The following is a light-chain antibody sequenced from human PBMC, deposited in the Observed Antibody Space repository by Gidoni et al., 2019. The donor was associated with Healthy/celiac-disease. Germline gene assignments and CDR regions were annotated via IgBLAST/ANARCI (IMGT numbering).Light chain of an antibody. CDR1: SPNIGAGYD. J-gene: IGLJ2*01. Sequence: QSVLTPPPSVSGAPGQRVTISCTWSSPNIGAGYDVHWYQQLPGTAPKLLIYGNSNRPSGVPDRFSGSKSGTSASLAITGLQAEDEADYYCQSYDSSLSGVVFGGGTKLTVL. V-gene: IGLV1-40*01. CDR3: QSYDSSLSGVV. CDR2: GNS.